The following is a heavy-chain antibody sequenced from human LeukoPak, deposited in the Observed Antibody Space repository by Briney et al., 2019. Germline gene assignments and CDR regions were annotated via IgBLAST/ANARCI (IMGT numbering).Heavy chain of an antibody. Sequence: SGTLSLTCAVYGGSFSGYYWSWIRQPPGKGLEWIGEINHSGSTNYNPSLKSRVTISVDTSKNQFSLKLSSVTAADTAVYYCARGKEYYDILTGYFDNNWFDPWGQGTLVTVSS. D-gene: IGHD3-9*01. CDR3: ARGKEYYDILTGYFDNNWFDP. CDR1: GGSFSGYY. V-gene: IGHV4-34*01. J-gene: IGHJ5*02. CDR2: INHSGST.